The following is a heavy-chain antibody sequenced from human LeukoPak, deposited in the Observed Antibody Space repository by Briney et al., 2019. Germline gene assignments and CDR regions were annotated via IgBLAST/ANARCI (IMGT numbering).Heavy chain of an antibody. CDR2: ISGSGGST. D-gene: IGHD1-26*01. CDR3: AKDRRSYSYFPDY. Sequence: GASLRLSCAASGFTFSSYAMSWVRQAPGKGLEWVSAISGSGGSTYYADSVKGRFTISRDNSKNTLYLQMNSLRAEDTAVCYCAKDRRSYSYFPDYWGQGTLVTVSS. V-gene: IGHV3-23*01. J-gene: IGHJ4*02. CDR1: GFTFSSYA.